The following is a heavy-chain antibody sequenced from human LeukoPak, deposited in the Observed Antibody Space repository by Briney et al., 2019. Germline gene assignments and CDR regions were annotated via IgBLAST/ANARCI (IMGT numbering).Heavy chain of an antibody. V-gene: IGHV4-31*03. J-gene: IGHJ4*02. CDR3: ARTADGSGSYSDY. Sequence: SQTLSLTCTVSGGSISSGGYYWSWIRQHPGKGLEWIGYIYYSGSTYYNPSLKSRVTISVVTSKNQFSLKLSSVTAADTAVYYCARTADGSGSYSDYWGQGTLVTVSS. CDR1: GGSISSGGYY. CDR2: IYYSGST. D-gene: IGHD3-10*01.